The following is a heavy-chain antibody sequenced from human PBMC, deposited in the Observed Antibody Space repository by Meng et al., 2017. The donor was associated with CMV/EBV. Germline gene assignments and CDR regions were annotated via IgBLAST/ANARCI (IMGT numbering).Heavy chain of an antibody. J-gene: IGHJ5*02. V-gene: IGHV3-21*01. D-gene: IGHD5-24*01. Sequence: GESLKISCAASGFTFSRYSMNWVRQAPGKGLEWVSSISSSSSYIYYADSVKGRFTISRDNAKNSLYLQMNSLRAEDTAVYYCARDKRFQGWFDPWGQGTLVTVSS. CDR3: ARDKRFQGWFDP. CDR2: ISSSSSYI. CDR1: GFTFSRYS.